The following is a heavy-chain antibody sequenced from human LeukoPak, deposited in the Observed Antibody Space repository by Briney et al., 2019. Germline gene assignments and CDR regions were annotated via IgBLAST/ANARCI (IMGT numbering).Heavy chain of an antibody. D-gene: IGHD2-15*01. J-gene: IGHJ4*02. Sequence: GGSLRLSCAASGFTFSSYEMNWVRQAPGKGLEWVSYISTSGSTIYYADSVKGRFTISRDSAKNSLYLQLDSLRAEDTAVYYCARDLGYCSGGTCYPFPFDYWGQGTLVTVSS. V-gene: IGHV3-48*03. CDR2: ISTSGSTI. CDR3: ARDLGYCSGGTCYPFPFDY. CDR1: GFTFSSYE.